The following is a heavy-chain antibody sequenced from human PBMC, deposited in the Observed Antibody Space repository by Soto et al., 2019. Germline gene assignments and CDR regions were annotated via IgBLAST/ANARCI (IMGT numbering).Heavy chain of an antibody. Sequence: PGGSLRLSCAASGFTFSSYAMHWVRQAPGKGLEWVAVISYDGSNKYYADSVKGRFTISRDNSKNTLYLQMNSLRAEDTAVYYCATQGVLQQIFDYWGLGNLVTVSS. CDR3: ATQGVLQQIFDY. V-gene: IGHV3-30-3*01. CDR2: ISYDGSNK. CDR1: GFTFSSYA. D-gene: IGHD4-4*01. J-gene: IGHJ4*02.